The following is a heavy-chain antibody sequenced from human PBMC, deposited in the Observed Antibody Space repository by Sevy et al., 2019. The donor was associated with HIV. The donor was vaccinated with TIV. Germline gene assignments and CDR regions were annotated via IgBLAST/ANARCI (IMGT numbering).Heavy chain of an antibody. J-gene: IGHJ4*02. CDR2: ISYDGSNK. CDR1: GFTFSSYA. Sequence: SLRLSCAASGFTFSSYAMHWVRQAPGKGLEWVAVISYDGSNKYYADSVKGRFTISRDNSKNSLYLQMNSLRAEDTAVYYCASLVGATNPFDYWGQGTLVTVSS. D-gene: IGHD1-26*01. V-gene: IGHV3-30*04. CDR3: ASLVGATNPFDY.